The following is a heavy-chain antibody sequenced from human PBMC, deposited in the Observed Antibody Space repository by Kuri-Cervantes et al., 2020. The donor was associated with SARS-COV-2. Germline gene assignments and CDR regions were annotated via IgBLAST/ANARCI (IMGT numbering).Heavy chain of an antibody. CDR1: GFTFSSYA. Sequence: GESLKIPCAASGFTFSSYAMSWVRQAPGKGLEWVSAISGSGGSTYYADSVKGRFTISRDNSKNTLYLQMNSLRAEDTAVYYCARAVRFLEWLPGDYFDYWGQGTLVTVSS. V-gene: IGHV3-23*01. CDR3: ARAVRFLEWLPGDYFDY. D-gene: IGHD3-3*01. CDR2: ISGSGGST. J-gene: IGHJ4*02.